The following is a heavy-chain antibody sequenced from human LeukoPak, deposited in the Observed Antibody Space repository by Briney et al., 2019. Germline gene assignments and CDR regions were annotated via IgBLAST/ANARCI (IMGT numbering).Heavy chain of an antibody. CDR1: GFSFSDAW. Sequence: GGSLRLSCAASGFSFSDAWMSWVRQIPGKGLEWVGRIESKTDGGTTDYAAPVKGRFTISRDDSTNTLYLQMNSLKSEDTAVYYCTTYGSGRKFDYWGQGILVTVSS. D-gene: IGHD3-10*01. J-gene: IGHJ4*02. CDR3: TTYGSGRKFDY. CDR2: IESKTDGGTT. V-gene: IGHV3-15*04.